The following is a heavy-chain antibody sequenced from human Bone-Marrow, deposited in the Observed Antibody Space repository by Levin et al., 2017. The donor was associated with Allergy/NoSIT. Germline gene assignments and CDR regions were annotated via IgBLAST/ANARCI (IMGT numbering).Heavy chain of an antibody. CDR3: TTINRIRGYSYGDGGMDV. J-gene: IGHJ6*02. Sequence: GGSLRLSCAASGFTFSNAWMNWVRQAPGKGLEWVGRIKSKTDGGTTDYAAPVKGRFTISRDDSKNTLYLQMNSLKTEDTAVYYCTTINRIRGYSYGDGGMDVWGQGTTVTVSS. D-gene: IGHD5-18*01. CDR1: GFTFSNAW. CDR2: IKSKTDGGTT. V-gene: IGHV3-15*07.